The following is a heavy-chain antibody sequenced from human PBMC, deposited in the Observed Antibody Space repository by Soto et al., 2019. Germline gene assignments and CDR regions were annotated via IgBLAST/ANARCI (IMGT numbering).Heavy chain of an antibody. V-gene: IGHV1-2*02. J-gene: IGHJ6*01. CDR2: INPDSGRT. CDR3: ALSFSQPNRDV. Sequence: QVQLVQSGPEVGKPGASVKVSCKASGYTFTGYYLHWVRQAPGQGLEWMGYINPDSGRTRYAQKFQGTVTMTRDTSITTAYVELSSLKYCDSAIFYCALSFSQPNRDVWGQGTTVIVSS. CDR1: GYTFTGYY.